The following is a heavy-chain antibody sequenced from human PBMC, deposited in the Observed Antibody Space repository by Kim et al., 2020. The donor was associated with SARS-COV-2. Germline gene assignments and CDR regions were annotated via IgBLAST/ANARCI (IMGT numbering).Heavy chain of an antibody. CDR1: EFTFSSYA. J-gene: IGHJ6*02. Sequence: GGSLRLSCAASEFTFSSYAMNWVRQAPGKGLEWVSGISGSGGSTYYIDSVKGRFIISRDNLKNRLYLQMNSLRVEDTAVYYCVKSNPRGSSGSSNYFYYGMDVWGQGTTVTVSS. V-gene: IGHV3-23*01. D-gene: IGHD2-15*01. CDR2: ISGSGGST. CDR3: VKSNPRGSSGSSNYFYYGMDV.